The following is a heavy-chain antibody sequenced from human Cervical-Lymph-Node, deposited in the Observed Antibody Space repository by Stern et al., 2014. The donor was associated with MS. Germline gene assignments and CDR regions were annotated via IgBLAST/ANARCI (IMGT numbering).Heavy chain of an antibody. J-gene: IGHJ3*02. CDR2: IGAYNDNT. D-gene: IGHD2-15*01. Sequence: VQLEESGAEVKTPGASVKVSCKDSGFTFTSYGMRGGRQAPGPGLEWVGWIGAYNDNTNYAQKLHVRVTMTTDPTTSTAYMELRSLRSDDTAVYYCARGLLGSENAFDIWGQGTMVTVSS. V-gene: IGHV1-18*01. CDR3: ARGLLGSENAFDI. CDR1: GFTFTSYG.